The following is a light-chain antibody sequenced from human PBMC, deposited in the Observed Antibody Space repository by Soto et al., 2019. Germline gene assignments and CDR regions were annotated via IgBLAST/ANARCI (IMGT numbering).Light chain of an antibody. V-gene: IGKV2-28*01. CDR3: MQALQTPLFT. CDR2: LGS. CDR1: QSLLHSNGYNY. J-gene: IGKJ3*01. Sequence: DIVMTQSPLSLPVTPGEPASISCRSSQSLLHSNGYNYLHWYLQKPGQSPQLLIYLGSNRASGVPDRFGGSGSGTDFTLKISRVEAEDVGVYYCMQALQTPLFTFGPGTKVDIK.